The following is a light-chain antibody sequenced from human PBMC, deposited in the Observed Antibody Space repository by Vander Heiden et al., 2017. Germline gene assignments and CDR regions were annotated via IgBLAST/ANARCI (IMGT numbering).Light chain of an antibody. Sequence: QSALTQPRSVSGSPGQSVTISCTGTSSDVGGYNYVSWDQQHPGNAPKLIIDDVRKRPSGVPDRFSGSKSGNTASLTISGLQAEDEADYYCCSYAGSYVFGTGTKVTVL. CDR3: CSYAGSYV. CDR1: SSDVGGYNY. CDR2: DVR. V-gene: IGLV2-11*01. J-gene: IGLJ1*01.